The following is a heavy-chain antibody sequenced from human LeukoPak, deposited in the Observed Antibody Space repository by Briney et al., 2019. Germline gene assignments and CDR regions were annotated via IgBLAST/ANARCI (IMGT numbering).Heavy chain of an antibody. Sequence: PGGSLRLSCAVSGFTFRNYAMNWVRQAPGKGLEWVSGISASGGGTYYADSVKGRFTISRDSSNNTLFLQMKSLRADDTAVCYCARNGGGNYGAFDIWGQGTMVTVSS. CDR1: GFTFRNYA. J-gene: IGHJ3*02. CDR2: ISASGGGT. V-gene: IGHV3-23*01. D-gene: IGHD3-3*01. CDR3: ARNGGGNYGAFDI.